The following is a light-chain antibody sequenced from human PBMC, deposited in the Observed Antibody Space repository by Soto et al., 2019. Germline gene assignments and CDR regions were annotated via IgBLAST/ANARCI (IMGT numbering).Light chain of an antibody. CDR1: SSNIGSNS. J-gene: IGLJ3*02. Sequence: QSVLTQPPSASGTPGQRVTIYCSGSSSNIGSNSVNWYQQLPGTAPKLLIYSNNQRPSGVPDRFSGSKSGTSASLAISGLQSQDVADYYCVAWDNSLDGRVFGGGTKVTVL. CDR2: SNN. V-gene: IGLV1-44*01. CDR3: VAWDNSLDGRV.